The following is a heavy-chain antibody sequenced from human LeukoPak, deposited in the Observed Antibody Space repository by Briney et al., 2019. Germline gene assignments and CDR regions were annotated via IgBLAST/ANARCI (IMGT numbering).Heavy chain of an antibody. Sequence: GGSLRLSCAASGFTFSNYAMTWVRQAPGMGLEWVSAINGGGGATFYADSVKGRFTISRDNSKNTLYLQMDSLRVEDTAVYYCARGDIVVVLDAPNWLDPWGQGTLVTVSS. J-gene: IGHJ5*02. CDR3: ARGDIVVVLDAPNWLDP. CDR2: INGGGGAT. D-gene: IGHD2-2*01. V-gene: IGHV3-23*01. CDR1: GFTFSNYA.